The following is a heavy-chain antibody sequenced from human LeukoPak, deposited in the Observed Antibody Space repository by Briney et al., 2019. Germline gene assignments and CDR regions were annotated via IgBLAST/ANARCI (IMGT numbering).Heavy chain of an antibody. CDR3: ARSYGYGTNFDY. D-gene: IGHD5-18*01. J-gene: IGHJ4*02. CDR2: MYYRGST. CDR1: GGSISRGNYY. V-gene: IGHV4-31*03. Sequence: SETLSLTCTVSGGSISRGNYYWSWIRQHPGKGLEWIGYMYYRGSTYYNPSLKSRVTISVDTSKNQFSLKLSSVTAADTAVYYCARSYGYGTNFDYWGQGTLVTVSS.